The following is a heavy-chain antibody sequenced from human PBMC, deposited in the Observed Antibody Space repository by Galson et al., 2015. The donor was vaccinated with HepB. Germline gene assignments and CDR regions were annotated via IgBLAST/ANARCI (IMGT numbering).Heavy chain of an antibody. CDR3: VKEGGGGSNSAFDF. Sequence: SVKVSCKASGYTFTNYVMHWVRQAPGQRLEWMGWINAGNGNTKFSQKFQGRVTVTADRSTSTAYMDLSSLRSEDTAVYYCVKEGGGGSNSAFDFWGQGTLVTVSS. CDR1: GYTFTNYV. CDR2: INAGNGNT. V-gene: IGHV1-3*01. D-gene: IGHD5-24*01. J-gene: IGHJ4*02.